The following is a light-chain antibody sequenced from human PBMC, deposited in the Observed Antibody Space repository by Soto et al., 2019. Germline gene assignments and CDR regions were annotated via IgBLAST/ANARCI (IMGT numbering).Light chain of an antibody. J-gene: IGLJ1*01. CDR2: RNN. Sequence: QSVLTQPPSTSVTPGQRVTISCSGSSSNIGSHTINWYQQLPGAAPKLLIYRNNQRPSGDPDRFSGSKSGTSASLAITGLQSEDEADYYCAAWDDSLNYVFGTGTKVTVL. CDR3: AAWDDSLNYV. CDR1: SSNIGSHT. V-gene: IGLV1-44*01.